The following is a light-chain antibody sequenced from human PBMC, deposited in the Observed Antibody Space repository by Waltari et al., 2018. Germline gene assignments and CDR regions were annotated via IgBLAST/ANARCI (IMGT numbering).Light chain of an antibody. CDR3: QQYNNWPLT. J-gene: IGKJ4*01. Sequence: EIIMMQSPATLSLSPGERATLSCRASQSVTNNLAWYQQKPGQAPRLLIYGASTRATSIPARISGSGSGTEFTLTISSLQSEDFAFYYCQQYNNWPLTFGGGTKVEIK. CDR1: QSVTNN. V-gene: IGKV3-15*01. CDR2: GAS.